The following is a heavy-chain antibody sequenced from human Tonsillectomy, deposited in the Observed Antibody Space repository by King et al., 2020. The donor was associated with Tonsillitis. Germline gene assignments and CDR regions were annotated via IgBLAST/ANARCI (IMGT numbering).Heavy chain of an antibody. D-gene: IGHD1-26*01. Sequence: TLKESSPTLVKPTQTLTLTCTLSGFSVSTSGEGVGWIRQPPGKALEWLALIYWDDDKRYSPSLKGRLTITKDTSKNQVVLTMTNIDLVDTATYYCAHLKAGDNYFDYWGQGTLVTVSS. CDR3: AHLKAGDNYFDY. J-gene: IGHJ4*02. CDR2: IYWDDDK. CDR1: GFSVSTSGEG. V-gene: IGHV2-5*02.